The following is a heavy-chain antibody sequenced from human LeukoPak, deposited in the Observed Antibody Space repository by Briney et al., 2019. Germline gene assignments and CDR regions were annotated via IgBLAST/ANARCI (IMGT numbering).Heavy chain of an antibody. CDR2: IDPSDSET. Sequence: GESLKISCKASGYSFTSYWIGWVRQMPVKGLEWMGIIDPSDSETRYTPSFQGQVTISVDKSLTTAYLQWNSLKAPDTAMYYCARQTAMGRSGDYWGQGTLVTVSS. CDR3: ARQTAMGRSGDY. CDR1: GYSFTSYW. V-gene: IGHV5-51*01. D-gene: IGHD5-18*01. J-gene: IGHJ4*02.